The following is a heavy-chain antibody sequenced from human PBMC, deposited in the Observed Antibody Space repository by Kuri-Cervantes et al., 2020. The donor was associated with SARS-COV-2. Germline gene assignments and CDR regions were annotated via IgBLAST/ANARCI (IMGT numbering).Heavy chain of an antibody. D-gene: IGHD1-26*01. CDR2: VSHSGTII. CDR3: ARDGTAGGSYSWFDP. J-gene: IGHJ5*02. CDR1: GFAFGDYY. V-gene: IGHV3-11*01. Sequence: GESLKISCAASGFAFGDYYMSWIRQAPGKGLEWVSHVSHSGTIIYQADSVKGRFTISRDNAKNSLYLQMNSLRGEDTAVYYCARDGTAGGSYSWFDPWGQGTLVTVSS.